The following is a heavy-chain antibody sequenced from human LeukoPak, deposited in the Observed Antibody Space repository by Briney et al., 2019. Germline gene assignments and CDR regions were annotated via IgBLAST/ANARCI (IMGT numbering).Heavy chain of an antibody. Sequence: GGSLRLSCAASGFTFSAYSMNWVRQAPGKGLEWISYVSSATTTIHYADSVKGRFTISRDNAKNTLYLQMNSLRDEDTAVYYCANQEYYYGSGSYHNPLPFDYWGQGTQVTVSS. CDR1: GFTFSAYS. D-gene: IGHD3-10*01. CDR2: VSSATTTI. J-gene: IGHJ4*02. CDR3: ANQEYYYGSGSYHNPLPFDY. V-gene: IGHV3-48*02.